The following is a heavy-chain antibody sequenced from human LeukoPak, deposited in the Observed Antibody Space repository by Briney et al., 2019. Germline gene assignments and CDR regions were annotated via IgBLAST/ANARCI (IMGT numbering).Heavy chain of an antibody. V-gene: IGHV3-23*01. Sequence: PGGSLRLSCAASGFTFSTYAMSWVRQAPGKGLEWVSAISGSGGSTYYADFVKGRFTISRDNSKNTLYLQMNSLRAEDTAVYYCAKENGSGWYGPYYFDYWGQGTLVTVSS. D-gene: IGHD6-19*01. J-gene: IGHJ4*02. CDR1: GFTFSTYA. CDR3: AKENGSGWYGPYYFDY. CDR2: ISGSGGST.